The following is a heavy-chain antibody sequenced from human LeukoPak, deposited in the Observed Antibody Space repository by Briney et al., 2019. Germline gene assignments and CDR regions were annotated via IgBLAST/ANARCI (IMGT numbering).Heavy chain of an antibody. CDR2: IYYSGIT. V-gene: IGHV4-59*01. CDR3: ARGGGYSSSWSY. CDR1: GGSISSYY. J-gene: IGHJ4*02. D-gene: IGHD6-13*01. Sequence: SETLSLTCTVSGGSISSYYWSWIRQPPGKGLEWIGYIYYSGITNYNPSLKSRVNISVDTSKNQFTLKLNSITPADTAVYYCARGGGYSSSWSYWGQGTLVTVSS.